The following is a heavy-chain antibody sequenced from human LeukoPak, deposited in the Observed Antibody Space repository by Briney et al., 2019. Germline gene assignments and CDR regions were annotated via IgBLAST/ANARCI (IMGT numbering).Heavy chain of an antibody. D-gene: IGHD2-2*01. Sequence: ASVKVSCKASGYTFTGYYMHWVRQAPGQGLEWMGWINPNSGGTNYAQKFQGRVTMTRDTSISTAYMELSRLRSDDTAVYYCARVSTNCSSTSCYYDIDYWGQGTLVTVSS. CDR3: ARVSTNCSSTSCYYDIDY. CDR1: GYTFTGYY. J-gene: IGHJ4*02. V-gene: IGHV1-2*02. CDR2: INPNSGGT.